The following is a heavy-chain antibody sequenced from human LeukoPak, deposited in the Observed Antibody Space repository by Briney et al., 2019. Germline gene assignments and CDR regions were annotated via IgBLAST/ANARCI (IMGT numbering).Heavy chain of an antibody. J-gene: IGHJ4*02. CDR2: ISSNIIYI. Sequence: PGGSLSLSCAASGFTFSTYSMNWVRQAPGKGLEWVSSISSNIIYIYYADSVKGRLTLSRDNAENSLWLQMNSLTAEDTAVYCCASGWSAPDYWGQGTLVTVSS. CDR1: GFTFSTYS. CDR3: ASGWSAPDY. V-gene: IGHV3-21*01.